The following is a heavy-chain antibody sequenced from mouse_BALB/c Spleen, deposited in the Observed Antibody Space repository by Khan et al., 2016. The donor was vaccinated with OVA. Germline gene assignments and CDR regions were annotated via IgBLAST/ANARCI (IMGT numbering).Heavy chain of an antibody. Sequence: VQLVESGAELAKPGASVKMSCKASGYTFTSYWMHWVKQRPGQGLEWIGYINPSTGYTEYNQRFKDMATLTADKSSSTAYMQLSSLTSEESAVYYCANHGSSSAWLTYWGQGTLVTVSA. V-gene: IGHV1-7*01. D-gene: IGHD1-1*01. CDR1: GYTFTSYW. CDR2: INPSTGYT. J-gene: IGHJ3*01. CDR3: ANHGSSSAWLTY.